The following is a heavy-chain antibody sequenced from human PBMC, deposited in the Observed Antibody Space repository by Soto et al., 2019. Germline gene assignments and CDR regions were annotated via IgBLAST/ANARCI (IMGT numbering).Heavy chain of an antibody. V-gene: IGHV1-69*06. Sequence: QVQLVQSGAEVKKPGSSVKVSCKASGGTFSSYAISWVRQAPGQGLEWMGGIIHICGAANYAQNFHGRVTMTADNSTSTAYMELSSLRSEDTAVYYCARGGGAASAKDDAFDIWGQGTMVTVSS. CDR2: IIHICGAA. D-gene: IGHD6-13*01. CDR3: ARGGGAASAKDDAFDI. CDR1: GGTFSSYA. J-gene: IGHJ3*02.